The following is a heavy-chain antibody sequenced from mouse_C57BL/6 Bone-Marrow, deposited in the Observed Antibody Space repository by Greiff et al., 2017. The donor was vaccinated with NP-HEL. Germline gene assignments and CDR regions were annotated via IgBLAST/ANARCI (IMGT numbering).Heavy chain of an antibody. D-gene: IGHD2-14*01. J-gene: IGHJ1*03. CDR2: ISSGSSTI. Sequence: EVMLVESGGGLVKPGGSLKLSCAASGFTFSDYGMHWVRQAPEKGLEWVAYISSGSSTIYYADTVKGRFTIARDNAKNTLFLQMTSLRSEDTAMYYCARGYPSWYFDVWGTGTTVTVSS. V-gene: IGHV5-17*01. CDR1: GFTFSDYG. CDR3: ARGYPSWYFDV.